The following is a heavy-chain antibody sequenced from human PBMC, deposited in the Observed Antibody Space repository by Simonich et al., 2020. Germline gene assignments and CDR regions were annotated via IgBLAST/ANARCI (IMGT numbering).Heavy chain of an antibody. J-gene: IGHJ4*02. D-gene: IGHD3-22*01. Sequence: EVQLVQSGAEVKKPGESLKISCKGSGYSFTSYWVGWVRQMPGKGLGWMVLIYPGDTDTRDSPSFQGQVTISADKSISTAYLQWSSLKASDTAMYYCARPTTDYDSSGYYYDYWGQGTLVTVSS. CDR1: GYSFTSYW. V-gene: IGHV5-51*01. CDR3: ARPTTDYDSSGYYYDY. CDR2: IYPGDTDT.